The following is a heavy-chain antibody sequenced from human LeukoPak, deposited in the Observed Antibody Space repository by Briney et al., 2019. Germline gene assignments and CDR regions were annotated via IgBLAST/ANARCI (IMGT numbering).Heavy chain of an antibody. J-gene: IGHJ4*02. D-gene: IGHD3-22*01. V-gene: IGHV1-2*02. CDR2: INPNSGGT. Sequence: ASVKVFCKASGYTFTGYYLHGVRQDPGQERVWMGWINPNSGGTNYAQKFQGRATIAKDTSISTAYMDLGRLKCDNTAVYYCAVNYYASSGYYPYFDDWGQGTLVTVSS. CDR1: GYTFTGYY. CDR3: AVNYYASSGYYPYFDD.